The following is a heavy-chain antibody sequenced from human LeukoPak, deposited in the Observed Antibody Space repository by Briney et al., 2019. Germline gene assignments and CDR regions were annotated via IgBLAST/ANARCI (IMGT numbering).Heavy chain of an antibody. CDR3: ARYDVWGSYRAFDY. CDR2: IYYSGST. CDR1: GGSIRSRSYY. D-gene: IGHD3-16*02. J-gene: IGHJ4*02. Sequence: SETLSLTCTVSGGSIRSRSYYWGWIRQPPGKGLEWIGNIYYSGSTYYNPSLKSRVTISVDTSKNQFSLRLSSVTAADTAVYYCARYDVWGSYRAFDYWGQGTLVTVSS. V-gene: IGHV4-39*07.